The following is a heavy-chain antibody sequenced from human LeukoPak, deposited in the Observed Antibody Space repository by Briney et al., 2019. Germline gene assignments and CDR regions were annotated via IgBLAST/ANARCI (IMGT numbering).Heavy chain of an antibody. J-gene: IGHJ6*03. CDR2: IYYSGST. Sequence: TSQTLSLTCTVSGGSISSTFYYWNWIRQPAGKGLEWIGYIYYSGSTNYNPSLKSRVTISVDTSKNQFSLKLSSVTAADTAVYYCARAGDWGYPGGYYYYMDVWGKGTTVTVSS. CDR1: GGSISSTFYY. D-gene: IGHD7-27*01. V-gene: IGHV4-61*10. CDR3: ARAGDWGYPGGYYYYMDV.